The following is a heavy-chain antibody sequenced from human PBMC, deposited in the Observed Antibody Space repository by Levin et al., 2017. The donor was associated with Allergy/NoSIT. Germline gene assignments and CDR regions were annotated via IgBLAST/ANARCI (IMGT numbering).Heavy chain of an antibody. CDR2: ISDDGSSE. CDR3: VREIAEEGT. Sequence: LSLTCAASGFTFSNYAMHWVRQAPGKGLEWVGVISDDGSSEFYIDSVKGRFTISRDNSKNRLYLQMDSLRAEDTTLYYCVREIAEEGTWGQGTLVIVSS. CDR1: GFTFSNYA. D-gene: IGHD1-1*01. J-gene: IGHJ4*02. V-gene: IGHV3-30-3*01.